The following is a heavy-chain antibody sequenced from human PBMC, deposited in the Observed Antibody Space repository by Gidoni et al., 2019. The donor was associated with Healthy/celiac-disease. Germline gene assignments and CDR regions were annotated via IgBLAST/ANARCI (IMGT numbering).Heavy chain of an antibody. J-gene: IGHJ4*02. V-gene: IGHV5-51*01. CDR1: GDSFTSYW. CDR2: IYPGDSDT. CDR3: ARPEQLGEFDY. D-gene: IGHD6-6*01. Sequence: EVQLVQSGAEVKKPAESLKISCKGSGDSFTSYWIGWVRQMPGKGLEWRGIIYPGDSDTRYSPSFHGQVTISADKSLSTAYLQWRSLKASDTAMYYCARPEQLGEFDYWGQGTLVTVSS.